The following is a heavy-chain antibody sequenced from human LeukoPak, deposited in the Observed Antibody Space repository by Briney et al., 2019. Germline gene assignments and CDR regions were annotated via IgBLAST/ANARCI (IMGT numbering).Heavy chain of an antibody. D-gene: IGHD6-13*01. CDR1: GFTFSSYN. J-gene: IGHJ5*02. V-gene: IGHV3-21*01. CDR3: ARDTSSSPHTSSWYGDNWFDP. CDR2: ISSNSTYM. Sequence: PGGSLRLSCAASGFTFSSYNMNWVRQAPGKGLQWVSFISSNSTYMYYADSVKGRFTISRDNAKNSLYLQMNSLRAEDTAVYYCARDTSSSPHTSSWYGDNWFDPWGQGTLVTVSS.